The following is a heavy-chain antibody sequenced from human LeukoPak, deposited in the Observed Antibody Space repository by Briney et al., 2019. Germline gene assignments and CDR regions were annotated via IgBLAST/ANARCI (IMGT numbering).Heavy chain of an antibody. V-gene: IGHV3-30*02. J-gene: IGHJ4*02. CDR3: TNDPTPSSSAPPR. CDR1: GFTFSSYG. Sequence: GGSLRLSCAASGFTFSSYGMHWVRQAPGRGLEWVAFIRYDGSNKYYADSVKGRFTISRDNSKDTLYLQMNSLRAEDTAVYYCTNDPTPSSSAPPRGGQGTLVTVSS. CDR2: IRYDGSNK. D-gene: IGHD6-6*01.